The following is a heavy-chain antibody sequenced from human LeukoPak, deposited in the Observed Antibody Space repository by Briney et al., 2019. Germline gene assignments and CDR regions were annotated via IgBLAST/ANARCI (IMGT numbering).Heavy chain of an antibody. CDR2: ISSSGSTI. Sequence: GGSLRLSCAASGFTFSSYEMNWVRQAPGKGLEWVSYISSSGSTIYYADSVKGRFTISRDNAKNSLYLQMNSLRAEDTAVYYCARDNYDSSTPYYFDYWGQGTLVTVSS. CDR3: ARDNYDSSTPYYFDY. V-gene: IGHV3-48*03. J-gene: IGHJ4*02. CDR1: GFTFSSYE. D-gene: IGHD3-22*01.